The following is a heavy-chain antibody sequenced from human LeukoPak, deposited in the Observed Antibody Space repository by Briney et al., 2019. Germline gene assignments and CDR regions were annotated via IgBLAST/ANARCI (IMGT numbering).Heavy chain of an antibody. CDR1: GGTFSSYA. V-gene: IGHV1-69*13. CDR2: IIPIFGTA. J-gene: IGHJ4*02. Sequence: ASVKVSCKASGGTFSSYAISWVRQAPGQGLEWMGGIIPIFGTANYAQKFQGRVTITADESTSTAYMELSSLRSEDTAVYYCAREMDYDSSGYTLDYWGQGTLVTVSS. CDR3: AREMDYDSSGYTLDY. D-gene: IGHD3-22*01.